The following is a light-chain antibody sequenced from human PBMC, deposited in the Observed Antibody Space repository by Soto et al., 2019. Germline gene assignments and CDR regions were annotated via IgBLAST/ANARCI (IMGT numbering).Light chain of an antibody. V-gene: IGKV3-11*01. Sequence: EIVLTQSPATLSLSPGERATLSCRASQSVSSYLAWYQQKPGQAPRLLIYDASNRATGIPARFSGSGSGTDFTLTISSLEPADFAVYYCQQRSIWYTFSQGTRLEMK. CDR3: QQRSIWYT. CDR2: DAS. J-gene: IGKJ2*01. CDR1: QSVSSY.